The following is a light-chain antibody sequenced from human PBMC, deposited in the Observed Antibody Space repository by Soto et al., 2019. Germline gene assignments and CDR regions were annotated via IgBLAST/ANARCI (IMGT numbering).Light chain of an antibody. V-gene: IGKV3-11*01. Sequence: IVLTQSPATLSLSPGERATLSCRASQSVSNYLAWYQQKPGQAPRLLIYDASNRAAGIPARFSGSGSGTDFALTICSLEPEDFAVYYCQQRSNWPPWTFGQGTKVEIK. J-gene: IGKJ1*01. CDR3: QQRSNWPPWT. CDR1: QSVSNY. CDR2: DAS.